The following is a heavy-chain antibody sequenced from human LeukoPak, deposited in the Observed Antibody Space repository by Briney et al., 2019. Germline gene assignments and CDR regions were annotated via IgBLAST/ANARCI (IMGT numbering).Heavy chain of an antibody. V-gene: IGHV4-39*01. D-gene: IGHD3-22*01. Sequence: PSETLSLTCTVSGNSIRSSSYYWGWIRQSPEKGLEWIGSIYYSGRTYYSASFKSRVTISVDTSQNQFSLKLRSVTAADRAVYYCASRYYYDTRGYFPHWGQGTLVTVSS. CDR3: ASRYYYDTRGYFPH. CDR1: GNSIRSSSYY. J-gene: IGHJ1*01. CDR2: IYYSGRT.